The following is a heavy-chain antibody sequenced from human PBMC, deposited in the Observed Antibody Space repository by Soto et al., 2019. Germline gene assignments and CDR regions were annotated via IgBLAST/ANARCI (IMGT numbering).Heavy chain of an antibody. D-gene: IGHD3-16*01. CDR3: ARGLSPGGGAFDY. Sequence: QVQLVQSGAEVKKPGASVKVSCKASGYTFTRYYMHWVRQAPGQGLEWMGIINPSGGSPRSAQKFQGRVTMTRDTSTSTVYMELSSLRSEDTAAYYCARGLSPGGGAFDYWGQGTLVTVSS. J-gene: IGHJ4*02. CDR1: GYTFTRYY. V-gene: IGHV1-46*01. CDR2: INPSGGSP.